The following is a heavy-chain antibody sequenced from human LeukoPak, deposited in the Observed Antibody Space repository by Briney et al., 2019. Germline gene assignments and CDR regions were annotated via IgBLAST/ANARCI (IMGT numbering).Heavy chain of an antibody. CDR2: AYYRAQWYN. J-gene: IGHJ4*02. D-gene: IGHD3-10*01. V-gene: IGHV6-1*01. CDR3: AREEAGTYGFQY. Sequence: SQTLSLTCAMFGDSVSSNSGAWNWIRQSPSRGLEWVGRAYYRAQWYNDYAFSVKGRIAINADTSKNHFSLQLHSATPEATAVYYCAREEAGTYGFQYWGQGTLVTVSS. CDR1: GDSVSSNSGA.